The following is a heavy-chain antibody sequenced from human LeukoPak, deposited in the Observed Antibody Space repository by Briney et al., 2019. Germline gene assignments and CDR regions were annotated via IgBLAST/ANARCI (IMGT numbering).Heavy chain of an antibody. CDR1: GFTFSSYA. CDR3: ATHTYYYDSSGXGGDY. V-gene: IGHV3-23*01. D-gene: IGHD3-22*01. CDR2: ISGSGGST. Sequence: GGSLRLSCAASGFTFSSYAMSWVRQAPGKGLEWVSAISGSGGSTYYADSVKGRFTISRDNSKNTLYLQMNSLRAEDTAVYYCATHTYYYDSSGXGGDYWGQGTXVXVSS. J-gene: IGHJ4*02.